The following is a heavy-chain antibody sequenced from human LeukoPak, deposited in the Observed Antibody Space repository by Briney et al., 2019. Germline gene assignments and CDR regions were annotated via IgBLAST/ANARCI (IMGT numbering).Heavy chain of an antibody. J-gene: IGHJ3*02. Sequence: ASVKVSCKASGYTFTGYYMHWARQAPGQGLEWMGWINPNSGGTNYAQKFQGRVTMTRDTSISTAYMELSRLRSDDTAVYYCARDFMPGDAFDIWGQGTMVTVSS. CDR3: ARDFMPGDAFDI. V-gene: IGHV1-2*02. D-gene: IGHD2-2*01. CDR1: GYTFTGYY. CDR2: INPNSGGT.